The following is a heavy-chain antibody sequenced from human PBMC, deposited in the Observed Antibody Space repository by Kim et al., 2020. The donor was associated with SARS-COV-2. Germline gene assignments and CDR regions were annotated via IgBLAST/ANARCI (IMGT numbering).Heavy chain of an antibody. V-gene: IGHV3-48*02. D-gene: IGHD6-19*01. CDR1: GFTFSGYS. Sequence: GGSLRLSCAASGFTFSGYSFNWVRQSPRKGLEWIAYIRIESQIIYYADSVKGRFAISRDDAKNSVYLQMNSLRDDDSAVYYCARDTAETAVAASLDLWGQGTLVTVSS. J-gene: IGHJ5*02. CDR2: IRIESQII. CDR3: ARDTAETAVAASLDL.